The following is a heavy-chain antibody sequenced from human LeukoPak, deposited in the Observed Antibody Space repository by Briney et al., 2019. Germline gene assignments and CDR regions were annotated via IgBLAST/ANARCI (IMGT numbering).Heavy chain of an antibody. V-gene: IGHV3-48*01. CDR3: ARTGLGLYSFDY. CDR1: GFTFSSYW. CDR2: ITGSLNSI. J-gene: IGHJ4*02. Sequence: HAGGSLRLSCAASGFTFSSYWMSWVRQAPGKGLEWISYITGSLNSIHYADSVKGRFTISRDNAKNSVYLQMNGLRLEDTAVYYCARTGLGLYSFDYWGQGIQVTISS. D-gene: IGHD3/OR15-3a*01.